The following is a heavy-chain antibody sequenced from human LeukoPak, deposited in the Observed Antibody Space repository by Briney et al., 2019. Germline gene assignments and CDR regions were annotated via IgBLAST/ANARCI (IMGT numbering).Heavy chain of an antibody. CDR2: IYTSGST. Sequence: SETLSLTCTVSGGSISSGSYYWSWIRQPAGKGLEWIGRIYTSGSTNYNPSLKSRVTISVDTSKNQFSLKLSSVTAADTAVYYCASQLSLVVPAAIGLSDAFDIWGQGTMVTVSS. J-gene: IGHJ3*02. CDR3: ASQLSLVVPAAIGLSDAFDI. V-gene: IGHV4-61*02. CDR1: GGSISSGSYY. D-gene: IGHD2-2*02.